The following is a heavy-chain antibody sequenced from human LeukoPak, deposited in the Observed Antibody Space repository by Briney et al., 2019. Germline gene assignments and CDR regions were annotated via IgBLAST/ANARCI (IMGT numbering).Heavy chain of an antibody. CDR3: ARDLPVAAPCMDV. Sequence: EASVKVSCKASGGTFSSYAISWVRQAPGQGLEWMGWINTNTGNPTYAQGFTGRFVFSLDTSVSTAYLQISSLKAEDTAVYYCARDLPVAAPCMDVWGQGTTVTVSS. V-gene: IGHV7-4-1*02. CDR1: GGTFSSYA. CDR2: INTNTGNP. D-gene: IGHD6-19*01. J-gene: IGHJ6*02.